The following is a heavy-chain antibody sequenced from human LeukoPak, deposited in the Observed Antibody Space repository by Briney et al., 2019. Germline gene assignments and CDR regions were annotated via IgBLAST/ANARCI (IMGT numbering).Heavy chain of an antibody. V-gene: IGHV3-30*03. CDR3: ARIDLGIAAAGSYYFDY. Sequence: GRSLRLSCAASGFTFSSYGMRWVRQAPGKGLEWVAFISYDGSNKYYADSVKGRFTISRDNSKNTLYLQMNSLRAEDTAVYYCARIDLGIAAAGSYYFDYWGQGTLVTVSS. J-gene: IGHJ4*02. CDR1: GFTFSSYG. D-gene: IGHD6-13*01. CDR2: ISYDGSNK.